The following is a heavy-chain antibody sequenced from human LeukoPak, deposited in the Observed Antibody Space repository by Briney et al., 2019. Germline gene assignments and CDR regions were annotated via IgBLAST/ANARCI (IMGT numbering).Heavy chain of an antibody. V-gene: IGHV1-8*03. CDR3: ARGRRGYSYGSRPYYFDY. CDR1: GYTFTSYD. Sequence: GASVKVSCKASGYTFTSYDINWVRQATGQGLEWMGWMNPNSGNTGYAQKFQGRVTITRNTSISTAYMELSSLRSEDTAVYHCARGRRGYSYGSRPYYFDYWGQGTLVTVSS. CDR2: MNPNSGNT. D-gene: IGHD5-18*01. J-gene: IGHJ4*02.